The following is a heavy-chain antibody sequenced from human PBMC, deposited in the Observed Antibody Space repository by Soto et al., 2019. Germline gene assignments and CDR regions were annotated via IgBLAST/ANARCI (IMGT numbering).Heavy chain of an antibody. D-gene: IGHD6-13*01. V-gene: IGHV4-34*01. CDR3: AIGLQVAAAGTFYYGMDV. CDR1: GGSFSGYY. Sequence: SETLSLTCAVYGGSFSGYYWSWIRQPPGKGLEWIGEINHSGSTNYNPPLKSRVTISVDTSKNQFSLKLSSVTAADTAVYYCAIGLQVAAAGTFYYGMDVWGQGTTVTVSS. J-gene: IGHJ6*02. CDR2: INHSGST.